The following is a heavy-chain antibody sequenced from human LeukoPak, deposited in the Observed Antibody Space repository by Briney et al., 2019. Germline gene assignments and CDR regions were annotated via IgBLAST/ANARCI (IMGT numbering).Heavy chain of an antibody. CDR1: GYTFTGYY. J-gene: IGHJ4*02. CDR2: INPNSGGT. Sequence: GASVKVSCKASGYTFTGYYMHWVRQAPGQGLEWMGRINPNSGGTNYAQKFQGRVTMTRDTSISTAYMELSRLRSDDTAVYYCASLSHRTYGGNSDGISINDYSGQGTLVIVSS. V-gene: IGHV1-2*06. CDR3: ASLSHRTYGGNSDGISINDY. D-gene: IGHD4-23*01.